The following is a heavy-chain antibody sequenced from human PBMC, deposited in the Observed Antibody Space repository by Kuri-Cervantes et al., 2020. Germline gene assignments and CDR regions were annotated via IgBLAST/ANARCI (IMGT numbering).Heavy chain of an antibody. CDR3: ARVSFRSGYVLGAFDI. Sequence: ASVKVSCKASGYTFTSYGISWVRQAPGQGLEWMGWISAYNGDTNYAQKLQGRVTMTTDTSTSTAYMELRSLRSEDTAVYYCARVSFRSGYVLGAFDIWGQGTMVTVSS. V-gene: IGHV1-18*01. J-gene: IGHJ3*02. CDR1: GYTFTSYG. CDR2: ISAYNGDT. D-gene: IGHD5-12*01.